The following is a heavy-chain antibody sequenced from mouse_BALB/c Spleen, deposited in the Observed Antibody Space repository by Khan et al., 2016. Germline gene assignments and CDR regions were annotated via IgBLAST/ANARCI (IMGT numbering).Heavy chain of an antibody. J-gene: IGHJ4*01. Sequence: EVQLVETGPGLVKPSQSLSLTCTVTGYSITSDYAWNWIRQFPGNKLEWMGYITYSGSTTYNPSLKRRISITRDTSKTQFFLQFSSVTTEDTATYYCASMDDLGQGSSVTVSS. V-gene: IGHV3-2*02. CDR3: ASMDD. CDR2: ITYSGST. CDR1: GYSITSDYA.